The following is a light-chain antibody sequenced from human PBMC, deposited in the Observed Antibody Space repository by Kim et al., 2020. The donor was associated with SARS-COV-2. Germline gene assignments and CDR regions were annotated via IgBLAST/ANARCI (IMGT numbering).Light chain of an antibody. J-gene: IGKJ1*01. CDR2: AAS. CDR1: QSISSY. CDR3: QQCYSSPRT. Sequence: DIQMTQSPSSLSASVGDRVTITCRASQSISSYLNWYQQKPGKAPKLLIYAASSLQSGVPSRFSGSGSGTEFTLTISSLQPEDFATYYCQQCYSSPRTFGQGTKVDIK. V-gene: IGKV1-39*01.